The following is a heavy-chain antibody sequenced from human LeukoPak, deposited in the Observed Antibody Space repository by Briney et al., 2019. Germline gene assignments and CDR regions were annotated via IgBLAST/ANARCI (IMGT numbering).Heavy chain of an antibody. J-gene: IGHJ3*02. V-gene: IGHV3-53*01. Sequence: GGSLRLSCAASGFTVSRSYMNWVRQAPGKGLEWVSVIYSGGITYYADSVKGRFTISRDNSKNTLYLQMNTLRAEDTAVYYCARGVEYSGSYYHAFDIWGQGTLVTVSS. CDR1: GFTVSRSY. D-gene: IGHD1-26*01. CDR3: ARGVEYSGSYYHAFDI. CDR2: IYSGGIT.